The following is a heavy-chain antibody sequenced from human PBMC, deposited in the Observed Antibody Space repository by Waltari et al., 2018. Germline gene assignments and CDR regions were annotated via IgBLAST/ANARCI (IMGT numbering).Heavy chain of an antibody. CDR1: GYIFTDYY. Sequence: GYIFTDYYMHWVRQAPGQGPEWMGWINPNSGGTNYAQKFQGRVAMTRDTSISTASMELNRLTSDDTAVYYCTRGLIGGMDFDLWGRGTLVTVSS. CDR3: TRGLIGGMDFDL. D-gene: IGHD3-22*01. J-gene: IGHJ2*01. CDR2: INPNSGGT. V-gene: IGHV1-2*02.